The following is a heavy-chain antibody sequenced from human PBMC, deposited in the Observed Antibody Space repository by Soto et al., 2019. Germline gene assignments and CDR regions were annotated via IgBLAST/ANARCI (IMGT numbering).Heavy chain of an antibody. Sequence: QVQLVESGGGVVQPGRSLRLSCAASEFTFSSYARHCVRQAPGKGLEWVAVRSYDGSNKYYADSVKGRFTISRDNSKNTLYLQMNSLRAEDTAVYYCARDELWFGPDAFDIWGQGTMVTVSS. CDR3: ARDELWFGPDAFDI. V-gene: IGHV3-30-3*01. D-gene: IGHD3-10*01. J-gene: IGHJ3*02. CDR1: EFTFSSYA. CDR2: RSYDGSNK.